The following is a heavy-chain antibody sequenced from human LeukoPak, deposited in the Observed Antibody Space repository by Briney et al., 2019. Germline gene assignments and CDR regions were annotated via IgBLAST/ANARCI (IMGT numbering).Heavy chain of an antibody. D-gene: IGHD3-22*01. CDR2: ISGSGGRP. V-gene: IGHV3-23*01. CDR3: AKGRSADMIEAAFDY. CDR1: GFTFSSYE. J-gene: IGHJ4*02. Sequence: PGGSLRLSCAASGFTFSSYEMNWVRQAPGKGLEWVSVISGSGGRPYYEDSVKGRFTISRDNSKNTLYLQMNSLRAEDTAVYYCAKGRSADMIEAAFDYWGQGTLVTVSS.